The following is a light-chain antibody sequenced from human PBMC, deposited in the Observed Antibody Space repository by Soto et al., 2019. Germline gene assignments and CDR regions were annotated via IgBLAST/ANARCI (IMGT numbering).Light chain of an antibody. CDR1: QDIRYY. J-gene: IGKJ5*01. Sequence: DIQMTQSPSSLSASLGDRVTITCQASQDIRYYLNWYQQKTGRAPKLLIYDASQLETGVPSRFSGSGSGTDFTFTINSLQPEDIGTYYCQHYNSFPITFGQGTRLEI. V-gene: IGKV1-33*01. CDR3: QHYNSFPIT. CDR2: DAS.